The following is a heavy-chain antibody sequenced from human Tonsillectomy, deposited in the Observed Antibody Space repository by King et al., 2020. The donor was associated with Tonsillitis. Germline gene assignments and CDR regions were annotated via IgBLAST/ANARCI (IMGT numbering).Heavy chain of an antibody. CDR1: GFAFSGYA. Sequence: VQLVESGGGLVQPGGSLKLSCAASGFAFSGYAMHWVRQASGKGLEWVGRIRSKPNNYATSYAASVKGRFTISRDDSKNTAYLQMDSLKTEDTAVYYCTATSTAIARRFFDYWGQGTLVTVSS. CDR3: TATSTAIARRFFDY. D-gene: IGHD6-6*01. J-gene: IGHJ4*02. V-gene: IGHV3-73*01. CDR2: IRSKPNNYAT.